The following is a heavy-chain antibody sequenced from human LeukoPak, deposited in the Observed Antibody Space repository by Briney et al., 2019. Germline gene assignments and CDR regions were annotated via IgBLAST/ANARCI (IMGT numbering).Heavy chain of an antibody. Sequence: PGGPLRLSCAASGFTFSSYAMHWVRQAPGKGLEWVAVISCDGSNKYYADSVKGRFTISRDNSKNTLYLQMNSLRAEDTAVYYCAREGQQQLVQDYWGQGTLVTVSS. V-gene: IGHV3-30-3*01. CDR2: ISCDGSNK. D-gene: IGHD6-13*01. CDR3: AREGQQQLVQDY. J-gene: IGHJ4*02. CDR1: GFTFSSYA.